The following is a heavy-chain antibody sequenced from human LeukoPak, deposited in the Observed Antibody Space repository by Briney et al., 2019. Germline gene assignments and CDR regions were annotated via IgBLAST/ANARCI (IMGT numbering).Heavy chain of an antibody. Sequence: GASVKVSCKASGYTFTGYNMHWVRQAPGQGLEWMGRINPNSGGTNYAQKFQGRVTMTRDTSISTAYMELSRLRSDDTAVYYGARDGREFGESPNLDYWGQGTLVTVSS. CDR3: ARDGREFGESPNLDY. D-gene: IGHD3-10*01. J-gene: IGHJ4*02. V-gene: IGHV1-2*06. CDR2: INPNSGGT. CDR1: GYTFTGYN.